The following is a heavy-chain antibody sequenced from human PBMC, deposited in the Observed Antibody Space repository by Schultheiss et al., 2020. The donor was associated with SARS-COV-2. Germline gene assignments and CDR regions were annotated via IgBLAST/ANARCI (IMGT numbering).Heavy chain of an antibody. CDR2: INHSGST. J-gene: IGHJ3*02. V-gene: IGHV4-59*12. Sequence: SETLSLTCTVSGGSISSYYWSWIRQPPGKGLEWIGEINHSGSTNYNPSLKSRVTISVDRSKNQFSLKMRSVTAADTAVYYCALSWNFDSSGYWAFDIWGQGTMVTVSS. D-gene: IGHD3-22*01. CDR3: ALSWNFDSSGYWAFDI. CDR1: GGSISSYY.